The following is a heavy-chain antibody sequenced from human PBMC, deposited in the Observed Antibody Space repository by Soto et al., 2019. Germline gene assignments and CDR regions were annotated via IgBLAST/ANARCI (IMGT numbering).Heavy chain of an antibody. J-gene: IGHJ5*02. D-gene: IGHD6-19*01. CDR1: GFSLSTSGVG. CDR2: IYWDDDK. Sequence: SGPTLVKPTQTLTLTCTFSGFSLSTSGVGVGWIRQPPGKALEWLALIYWDDDKRYSPSLKSRLTITKDTSKNQVVLTMTNMDPVDTATYYCAHRGSSGPGGWFDPWGQGTLVTVSS. V-gene: IGHV2-5*02. CDR3: AHRGSSGPGGWFDP.